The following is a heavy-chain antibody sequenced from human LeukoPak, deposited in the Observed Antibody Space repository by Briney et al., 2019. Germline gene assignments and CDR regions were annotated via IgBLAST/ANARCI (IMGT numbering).Heavy chain of an antibody. CDR3: ARGPSPLRLGELSFIV. CDR1: GGSISSYY. Sequence: SETLSLTCTVSGGSISSYYWSWIRQPPGKGLEWIGYIYYSGSTNYNPSLKSRVTISVDTSKNQFSLKLSSVTAADTAVYYCARGPSPLRLGELSFIVWGQGTLVTASS. J-gene: IGHJ4*02. CDR2: IYYSGST. V-gene: IGHV4-59*01. D-gene: IGHD3-16*02.